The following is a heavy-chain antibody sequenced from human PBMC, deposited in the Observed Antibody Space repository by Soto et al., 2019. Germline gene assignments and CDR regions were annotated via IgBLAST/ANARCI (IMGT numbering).Heavy chain of an antibody. CDR1: GYTFTSYA. CDR2: INAGNGNT. V-gene: IGHV1-3*01. CDR3: ARDLTYDTYYFDY. J-gene: IGHJ4*02. D-gene: IGHD3-9*01. Sequence: GASVKVSCKASGYTFTSYAMHWVRQAPGQRLEWMGWINAGNGNTKYSQKFQGRVTITRDTSASTAYTELSSLRSEDTAVYYCARDLTYDTYYFDYWGQGTLVTVSS.